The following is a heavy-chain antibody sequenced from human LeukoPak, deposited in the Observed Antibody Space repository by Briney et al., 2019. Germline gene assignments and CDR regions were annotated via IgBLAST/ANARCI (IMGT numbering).Heavy chain of an antibody. V-gene: IGHV1-8*01. CDR2: MNPNSGNT. CDR3: ARDLRVYCSGGSCYPPLGY. J-gene: IGHJ4*02. D-gene: IGHD2-15*01. CDR1: GYTFTSYD. Sequence: ASVKVSCKASGYTFTSYDINWVRQATGQGLEWMGWMNPNSGNTGYAQKFQGRVTMTRNTSISTAYMELSSLRSEDTAVYYCARDLRVYCSGGSCYPPLGYWGQGTLVTVSS.